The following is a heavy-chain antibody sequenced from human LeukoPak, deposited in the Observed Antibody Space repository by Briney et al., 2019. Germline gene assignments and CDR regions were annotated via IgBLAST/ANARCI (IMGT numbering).Heavy chain of an antibody. CDR1: GYSIISGYS. CDR2: FHYSGST. CDR3: ARAYCRSTSCYTEGWFDP. J-gene: IGHJ5*02. Sequence: SETLSLTCTVSGYSIISGYSWEWIRQPPGKGLEWIGSFHYSGSTYYNPSLMSRVTISGDTSKNQFSLRLSSVTAADTAVYYCARAYCRSTSCYTEGWFDPWGQGTLVTVSS. D-gene: IGHD2-2*02. V-gene: IGHV4-38-2*02.